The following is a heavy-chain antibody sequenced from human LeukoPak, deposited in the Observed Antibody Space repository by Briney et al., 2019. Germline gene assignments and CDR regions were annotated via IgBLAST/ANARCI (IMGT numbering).Heavy chain of an antibody. Sequence: GGSLRLSCAASGFTFSSYSMNWVRQAPGKGLEWVSYISSSSSTIYYADSVKGRFTISRDNAKNSLYLQMNSLRAEDTAVYYCARGLSGIVVVPAAPAYYYYGMDVWGQGTTVTVSS. J-gene: IGHJ6*02. CDR3: ARGLSGIVVVPAAPAYYYYGMDV. CDR2: ISSSSSTI. D-gene: IGHD2-2*01. CDR1: GFTFSSYS. V-gene: IGHV3-48*04.